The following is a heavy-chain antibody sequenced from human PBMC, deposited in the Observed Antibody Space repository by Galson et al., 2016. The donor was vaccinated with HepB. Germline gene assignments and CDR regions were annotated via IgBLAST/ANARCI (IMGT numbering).Heavy chain of an antibody. CDR2: IDPNSGGT. V-gene: IGHV1-2*02. J-gene: IGHJ4*02. D-gene: IGHD3-22*01. CDR1: GYTFTAYY. Sequence: SVKVSCKASGYTFTAYYIHWVRQAPGQGLEWMGWIDPNSGGTDYAQRFQGRVTMTRDTSISTAYMDLSRLRSYDTAVYYCARGHYYDSRGYSYLLDYWGQATLVTISS. CDR3: ARGHYYDSRGYSYLLDY.